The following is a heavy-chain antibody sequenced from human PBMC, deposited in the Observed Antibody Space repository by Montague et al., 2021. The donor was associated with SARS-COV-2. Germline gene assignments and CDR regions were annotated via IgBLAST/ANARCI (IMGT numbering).Heavy chain of an antibody. Sequence: SETLSLTCSVSGGSISDYYWAWIRQPPGKGLEWIGEIYYNTENNXYNSSLQRRVTLSLHTSKNQFSLDLRSVTAADTALYFCARGTGYDYYFDCWGLGTLVTVSS. CDR3: ARGTGYDYYFDC. CDR1: GGSISDYY. J-gene: IGHJ4*02. V-gene: IGHV4-59*01. D-gene: IGHD5-12*01. CDR2: IYYNTENN.